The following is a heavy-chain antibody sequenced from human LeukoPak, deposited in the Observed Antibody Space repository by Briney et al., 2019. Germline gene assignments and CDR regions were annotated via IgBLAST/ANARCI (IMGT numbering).Heavy chain of an antibody. CDR3: ARRRGYNWNFDY. V-gene: IGHV3-33*01. CDR2: IWYDGSNK. D-gene: IGHD1-20*01. Sequence: PGRSLRLSCAASGFTFSSYGMHWVRQAPGKGLEWVAVIWYDGSNKYYADSVKGRFTISRDNSKNTLYLQMNSLRAEDTAVYYCARRRGYNWNFDYWGQGTLVTVSS. J-gene: IGHJ4*02. CDR1: GFTFSSYG.